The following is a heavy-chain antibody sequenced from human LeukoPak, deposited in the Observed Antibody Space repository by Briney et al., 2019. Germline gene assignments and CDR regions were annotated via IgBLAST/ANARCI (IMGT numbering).Heavy chain of an antibody. J-gene: IGHJ4*02. CDR1: GGSISSGSYY. Sequence: PSETLSLTCTVSGGSISSGSYYWSWIRQPAWKGLEWIGRIYTSGSTNYNPSLKSRVTISVDTSKNQFSLKLSSVTAADTAVYYCAREGSHQALYYWGQGTLVTVSS. V-gene: IGHV4-61*02. CDR3: AREGSHQALYY. D-gene: IGHD2-15*01. CDR2: IYTSGST.